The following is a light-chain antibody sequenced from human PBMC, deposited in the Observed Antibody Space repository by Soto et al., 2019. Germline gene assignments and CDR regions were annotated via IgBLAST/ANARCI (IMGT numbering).Light chain of an antibody. CDR1: SSDVGGYNY. CDR3: SSYTSSSTLYV. V-gene: IGLV2-14*01. CDR2: DVS. J-gene: IGLJ1*01. Sequence: HSVLTQPASVSGSPGQSITISCTGTSSDVGGYNYVSWYQQHPGKAPKLMIYDVSNRPSGVSNRFSGSKSGNTASLTISGLQAEDEADYYCSSYTSSSTLYVSGTGTKVTVL.